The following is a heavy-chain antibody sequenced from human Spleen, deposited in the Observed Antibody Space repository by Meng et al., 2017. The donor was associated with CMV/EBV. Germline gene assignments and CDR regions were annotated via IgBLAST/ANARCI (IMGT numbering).Heavy chain of an antibody. CDR3: AAPRANSWSGPRNFYYGMDV. V-gene: IGHV1-3*02. J-gene: IGHJ6*02. CDR1: GYTFTSYA. D-gene: IGHD3-3*01. Sequence: ASVKVSCKASGYTFTSYAMHWVRQAPGQRLEWMGWSNAGNGNTKYSQEFQGRVTITRDTSASTAYMELSSLRSEDTAVYYCAAPRANSWSGPRNFYYGMDVWGQGTAVTVSS. CDR2: SNAGNGNT.